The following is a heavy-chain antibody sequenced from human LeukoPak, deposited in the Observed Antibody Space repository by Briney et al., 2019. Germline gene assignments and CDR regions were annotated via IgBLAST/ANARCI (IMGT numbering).Heavy chain of an antibody. CDR1: GFTDSNKD. V-gene: IGHV3-53*01. D-gene: IGHD2-2*01. Sequence: GGSLRLSCAGSGFTDSNKDMSWVGQAPGKGLEWVSVIYAGGTIFYADSLRGRFTISRDNAKNTLYLQMNSLRAEDTAVYYCARGYCSSTRCYPGYFDFWGQGTLVTVSS. J-gene: IGHJ4*02. CDR3: ARGYCSSTRCYPGYFDF. CDR2: IYAGGTI.